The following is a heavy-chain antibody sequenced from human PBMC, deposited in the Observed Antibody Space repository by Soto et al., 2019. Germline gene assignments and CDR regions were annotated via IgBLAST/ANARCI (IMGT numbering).Heavy chain of an antibody. J-gene: IGHJ4*02. D-gene: IGHD6-19*01. CDR2: TDYSGNT. CDR1: SDSISSYY. V-gene: IGHV4-59*08. CDR3: ARAVGDPLYYLDY. Sequence: QVQLQESGPGLVRPSETLSLTCTVSSDSISSYYWIWIRQFPGKGLGWIGYTDYSGNTNYNPSLKSRVTISGDTSKNQFSLRLSSVTAADTAVYYCARAVGDPLYYLDYWGQGTLVTVSS.